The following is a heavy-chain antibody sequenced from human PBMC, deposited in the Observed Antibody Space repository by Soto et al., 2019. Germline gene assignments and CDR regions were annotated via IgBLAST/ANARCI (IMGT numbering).Heavy chain of an antibody. J-gene: IGHJ5*02. Sequence: GGSLRLSCAASEFTFSNYAMSWVRQAPGKGLEWVSSISDNGGTTYYADSVKGRFTISRDNSKNTLYLQMNSLRAEDTAVYYYATGGEWYYDSSGWTEGWFDPWGQGTLVTVSS. CDR3: ATGGEWYYDSSGWTEGWFDP. D-gene: IGHD3-22*01. V-gene: IGHV3-23*01. CDR1: EFTFSNYA. CDR2: ISDNGGTT.